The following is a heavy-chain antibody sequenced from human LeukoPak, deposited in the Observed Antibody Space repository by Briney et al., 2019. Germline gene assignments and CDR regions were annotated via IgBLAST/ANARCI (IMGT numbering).Heavy chain of an antibody. J-gene: IGHJ5*02. CDR3: ARGRGYNWNDRWFDP. D-gene: IGHD1-20*01. CDR1: GYTFTSYD. V-gene: IGHV1-8*01. Sequence: ASVKVSCKASGYTFTSYDINWVRQATGQGLEWMGWMNPNSGNTGYAQKFQGRVTMTRNTSVSTAYMELSSLRSEDTAVYYCARGRGYNWNDRWFDPWGQGTLVTVSS. CDR2: MNPNSGNT.